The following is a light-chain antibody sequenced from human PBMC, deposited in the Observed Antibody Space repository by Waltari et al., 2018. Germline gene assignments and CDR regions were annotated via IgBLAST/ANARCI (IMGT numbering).Light chain of an antibody. Sequence: IVMTQSPDSLAVSLGERATINCKSSQSVLYSSNNKNYLAWYQQKPGQPPKLPIYWAATRESGVPDRFSGSGSGTDFTLTISSLQAEDVAVYYCQQYYSTPITFGQGTRLEIK. CDR1: QSVLYSSNNKNY. V-gene: IGKV4-1*01. J-gene: IGKJ5*01. CDR3: QQYYSTPIT. CDR2: WAA.